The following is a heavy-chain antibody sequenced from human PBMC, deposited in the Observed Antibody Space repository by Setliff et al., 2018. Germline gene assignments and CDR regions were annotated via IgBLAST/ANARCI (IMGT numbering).Heavy chain of an antibody. Sequence: SETLSLTCAVSGYSISSGFYWGWVRQPPGKGLEWIGKIYHSGNTYYNPSLKSRVTISVDTSKKQFSLKLTSVTAADTAMYYCAGVYGENDLPDIWGQGTMVTVSS. CDR2: IYHSGNT. J-gene: IGHJ3*02. V-gene: IGHV4-38-2*01. CDR1: GYSISSGFY. D-gene: IGHD4-17*01. CDR3: AGVYGENDLPDI.